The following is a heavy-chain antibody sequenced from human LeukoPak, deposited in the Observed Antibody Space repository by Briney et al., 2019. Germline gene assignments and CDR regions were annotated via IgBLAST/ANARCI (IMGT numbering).Heavy chain of an antibody. V-gene: IGHV3-7*01. CDR1: GFDFNKYW. D-gene: IGHD3/OR15-3a*01. J-gene: IGHJ4*02. Sequence: GGSLRLSCAASGFDFNKYWMNWVRQAPGKGLEWVANIEHDDTEINYVDSVRGRFTVSRDNAKNSLYLQLNSLRHEDAAVYFCARGGYYNFWTGLVDYWGLGTRVTVSS. CDR3: ARGGYYNFWTGLVDY. CDR2: IEHDDTEI.